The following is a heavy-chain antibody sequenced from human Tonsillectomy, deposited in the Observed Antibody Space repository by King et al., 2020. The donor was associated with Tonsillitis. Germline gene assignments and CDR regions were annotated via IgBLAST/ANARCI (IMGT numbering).Heavy chain of an antibody. V-gene: IGHV4-61*02. D-gene: IGHD5-24*01. CDR1: GGSISSGNYY. J-gene: IGHJ3*02. CDR2: FYTIGST. Sequence: QLQESGPGLVKPSQTLSLTCTFSGGSISSGNYYWSWIRQPAGKGLEWIGRFYTIGSTNYNPSLTSLVTILIATSKNQSSLKLRSVTAADTAVYYCASIEMATYGHAFDIWGQGTMVTVSS. CDR3: ASIEMATYGHAFDI.